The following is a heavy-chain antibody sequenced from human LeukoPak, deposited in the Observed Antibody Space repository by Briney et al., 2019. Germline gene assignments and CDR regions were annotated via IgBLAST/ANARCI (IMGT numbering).Heavy chain of an antibody. CDR1: GYTFTSYD. J-gene: IGHJ4*02. CDR3: AVYCSSTSCPFDY. V-gene: IGHV1-8*03. CDR2: MNPNSGNT. Sequence: ASVKVSCKASGYTFTSYDINWVRQATGQGLEWMGWMNPNSGNTGYAQKFQGRVTITRNTSISTAYMELSSLRSEDTAVYYCAVYCSSTSCPFDYWGQGTLVTASS. D-gene: IGHD2-2*01.